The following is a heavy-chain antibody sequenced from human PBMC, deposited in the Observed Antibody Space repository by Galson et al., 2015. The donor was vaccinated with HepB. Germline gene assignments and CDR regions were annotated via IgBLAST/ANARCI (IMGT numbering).Heavy chain of an antibody. CDR2: IIPIFGTA. CDR3: AIFPVRESPIIVVVVPN. Sequence: SVKVSCKASGGTFSSYAISWVRQAPGQGLEWMGGIIPIFGTANYAQKFQGRVTITADESTSTAYMELSSLRSEDTAVYYCAIFPVRESPIIVVVVPNWGQGTLVTVSS. CDR1: GGTFSSYA. D-gene: IGHD2-15*01. J-gene: IGHJ4*02. V-gene: IGHV1-69*13.